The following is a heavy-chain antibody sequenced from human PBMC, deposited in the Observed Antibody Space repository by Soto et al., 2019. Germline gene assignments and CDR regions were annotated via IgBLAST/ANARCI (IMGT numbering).Heavy chain of an antibody. V-gene: IGHV3-23*01. CDR2: IGGSGTGGRT. CDR1: GLTFSPYA. J-gene: IGHJ6*02. D-gene: IGHD5-12*01. CDR3: AKSPGGLDGYNSDYYGMDV. Sequence: EVHLLESGGDLVQPGGSLRLSCTASGLTFSPYAMSWVRQAPGKGLEWVSAIGGSGTGGRTYYADSVKGRFTISRDNSKNTVYLQMHSLRADDTAVYYSAKSPGGLDGYNSDYYGMDVWCQGTTVTVSS.